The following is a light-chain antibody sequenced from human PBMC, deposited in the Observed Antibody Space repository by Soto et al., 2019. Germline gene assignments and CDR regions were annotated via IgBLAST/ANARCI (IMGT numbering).Light chain of an antibody. CDR1: SSDVGGYNY. V-gene: IGLV2-8*01. CDR2: EVY. J-gene: IGLJ2*01. Sequence: QSVLTQPPSASGSPGQSVTISCTGTSSDVGGYNYVSWYQHHPDKAPKLIIYEVYKRPSGVPDRFSGSKSGNTASLTVSVLQAEDEAEYYCSSYAASDSFVVFGGGTKVTVL. CDR3: SSYAASDSFVV.